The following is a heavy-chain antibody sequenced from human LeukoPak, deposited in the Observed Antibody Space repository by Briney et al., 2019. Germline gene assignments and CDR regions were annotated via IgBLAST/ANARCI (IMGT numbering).Heavy chain of an antibody. CDR3: ARQTGAGLFILP. V-gene: IGHV4-39*01. J-gene: IGHJ4*02. Sequence: KPSETLSLTCTVSGGSISSSSYYWGWIRRPPGKGLEWVGSIYYSGNTYYNPSLKSRVTISVDTSKNQFSLILTSVTAADTAVYYCARQTGAGLFILPGGQGTLVTVSS. CDR2: IYYSGNT. CDR1: GGSISSSSYY. D-gene: IGHD3-3*01.